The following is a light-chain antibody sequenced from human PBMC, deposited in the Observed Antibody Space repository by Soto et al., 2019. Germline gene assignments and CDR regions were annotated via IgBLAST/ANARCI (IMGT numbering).Light chain of an antibody. Sequence: DIQMTQSPSSLSASVGDRVTITCRASQGISNFLAWYQQRPGQVPKLLIYAASTLQSGVPSRFSASRSGTDFTLTISSLQLEDVETYYCERYNGASSFGQGTKVEI. V-gene: IGKV1-27*01. J-gene: IGKJ1*01. CDR1: QGISNF. CDR2: AAS. CDR3: ERYNGASS.